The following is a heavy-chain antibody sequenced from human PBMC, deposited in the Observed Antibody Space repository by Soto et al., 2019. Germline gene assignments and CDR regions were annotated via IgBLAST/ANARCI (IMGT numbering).Heavy chain of an antibody. J-gene: IGHJ4*02. CDR2: ISSTGSMI. D-gene: IGHD1-26*01. CDR1: GFILSSYE. V-gene: IGHV3-48*03. CDR3: ARDKVVGTTTLDY. Sequence: GGSLRLACTASGFILSSYEVNWVRQAPGKGLEWVAYISSTGSMIYYADSVKGRFTIYRDNAKNSLYLQMNSLRAEDTAVYYSARDKVVGTTTLDYWGQGTLVTVYS.